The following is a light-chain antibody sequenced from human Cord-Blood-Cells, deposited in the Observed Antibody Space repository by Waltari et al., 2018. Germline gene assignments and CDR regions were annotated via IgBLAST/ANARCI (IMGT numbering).Light chain of an antibody. CDR3: CSYAGSSTYV. CDR2: EVS. J-gene: IGLJ1*01. V-gene: IGLV2-23*02. CDR1: SSDVGSYNL. Sequence: QSALTQPASVSGSPGQSITISCTGTSSDVGSYNLVSWYQQHPGKAPKLMIYEVSKRPSGVSKRFSGSKSGNTASLTISGLQAEDEVDYYCCSYAGSSTYVFGTGTKVTVL.